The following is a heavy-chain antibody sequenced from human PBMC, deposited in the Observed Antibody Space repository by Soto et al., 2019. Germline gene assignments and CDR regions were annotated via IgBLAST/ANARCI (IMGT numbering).Heavy chain of an antibody. Sequence: PGESLKISCMGSGYSFTSYWIGWVRQMPGKGLEWMGIIYPGDSDTRYSPSFQGQVTISADKSISTAYLQWSSLKASDTAMYYCARHAYYYDSSGYYNGGYYYYYYGMDVWGQGTTVTVSS. CDR1: GYSFTSYW. CDR2: IYPGDSDT. D-gene: IGHD3-22*01. V-gene: IGHV5-51*01. CDR3: ARHAYYYDSSGYYNGGYYYYYYGMDV. J-gene: IGHJ6*02.